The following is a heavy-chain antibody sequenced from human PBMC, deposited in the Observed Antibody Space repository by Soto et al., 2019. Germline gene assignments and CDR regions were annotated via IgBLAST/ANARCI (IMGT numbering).Heavy chain of an antibody. J-gene: IGHJ4*02. V-gene: IGHV3-23*01. CDR3: ATQDFRGPTGTT. CDR2: INYGGDTT. D-gene: IGHD1-1*01. CDR1: GFTFSTYA. Sequence: LRLSCAASGFTFSTYAMGWVRQAPGKGLEWVSLINYGGDTTYYADPVKGRFTISRDNSKNTLYLQVNSLRAEDTAVYYCATQDFRGPTGTTWGQGTLVTVSS.